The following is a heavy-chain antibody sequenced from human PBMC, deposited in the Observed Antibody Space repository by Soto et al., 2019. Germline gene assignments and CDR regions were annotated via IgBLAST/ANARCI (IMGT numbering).Heavy chain of an antibody. CDR1: GGSISSSNW. J-gene: IGHJ6*02. Sequence: PSETLSLTCAVSGGSISSSNWWSWVRQPPGKGLEWIGEIYHSGSTNYNPSLKSRVTISVDKSKNQFPLKLSSVTAADTAVYYCARSPDSSGYYPRRYYYGMDVWGRGTTVTVSS. CDR3: ARSPDSSGYYPRRYYYGMDV. D-gene: IGHD3-22*01. CDR2: IYHSGST. V-gene: IGHV4-4*02.